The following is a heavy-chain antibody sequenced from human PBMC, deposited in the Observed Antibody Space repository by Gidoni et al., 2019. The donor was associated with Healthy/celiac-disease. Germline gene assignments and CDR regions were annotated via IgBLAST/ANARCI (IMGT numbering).Heavy chain of an antibody. J-gene: IGHJ6*02. V-gene: IGHV4-31*03. CDR1: VCSLSSGGYY. D-gene: IGHD2-2*02. Sequence: QVQLQESGPGLVKPSQTLSLTCTVSVCSLSSGGYYWSWIRQHPGKGLEWIGYIYYSGSTYYNPSLKSRVTISVDTSKNQFSLKLSSVTAADTAVYYCARERGYQLLYFYGMDVWGQGTTVTVSS. CDR3: ARERGYQLLYFYGMDV. CDR2: IYYSGST.